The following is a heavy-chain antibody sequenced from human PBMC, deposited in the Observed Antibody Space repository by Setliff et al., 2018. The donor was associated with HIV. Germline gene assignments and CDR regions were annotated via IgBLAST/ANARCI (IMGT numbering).Heavy chain of an antibody. CDR1: GFTFNIYA. CDR2: ITSGSSTI. Sequence: GGSLRLSCAASGFTFNIYAMNWVRQVPGKGLEWVSHITSGSSTIYYADSVKGRYTISRDNAKNSLSLQMNSLRAEDTAVYYCASGGGGYSGSRWFDYWGRGTLVTVSS. D-gene: IGHD2-21*02. V-gene: IGHV3-48*01. J-gene: IGHJ4*02. CDR3: ASGGGGYSGSRWFDY.